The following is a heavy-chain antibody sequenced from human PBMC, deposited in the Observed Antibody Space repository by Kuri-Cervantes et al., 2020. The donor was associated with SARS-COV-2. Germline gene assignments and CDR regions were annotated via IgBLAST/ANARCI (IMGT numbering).Heavy chain of an antibody. J-gene: IGHJ6*02. CDR3: ARGLSGRHGMDV. Sequence: SVKVSCKASGCTFSSYAISWVRQAPGQGLEWMGGIIPSFGTANYAQKFKGRVTITADESTSTAYMELSSLRSEDTAVYYCARGLSGRHGMDVWGQGTTVTVSS. D-gene: IGHD1-26*01. V-gene: IGHV1-69*13. CDR2: IIPSFGTA. CDR1: GCTFSSYA.